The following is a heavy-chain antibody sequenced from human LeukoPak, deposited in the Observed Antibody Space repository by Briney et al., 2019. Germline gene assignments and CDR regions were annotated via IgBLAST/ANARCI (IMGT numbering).Heavy chain of an antibody. CDR2: ISSDGSKE. V-gene: IGHV3-30*18. J-gene: IGHJ5*02. CDR3: AKGLHTSSWYGNWFDP. CDR1: GFSFSTFA. D-gene: IGHD2-15*01. Sequence: PGRPLRLSCGASGFSFSTFAMHWVRQTPDKGLEWVAVISSDGSKEIYADSVKGRFTISRDSSKNTLYLRMNNLTPEDTAVYYCAKGLHTSSWYGNWFDPWGQGTLVTVSS.